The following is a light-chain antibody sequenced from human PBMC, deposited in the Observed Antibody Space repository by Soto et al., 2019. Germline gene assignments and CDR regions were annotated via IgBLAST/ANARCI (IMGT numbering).Light chain of an antibody. J-gene: IGKJ4*01. Sequence: IVMTQSPATLSVSPGDRATLSCRACQSVSSNLAWYQQKPGQAPRLLIYGASTRATGIPASFSGSGSGTEFTLTISSLQSEDFGVYYCQHYNRWPLTFGGGTKVEIK. CDR2: GAS. V-gene: IGKV3-15*01. CDR3: QHYNRWPLT. CDR1: QSVSSN.